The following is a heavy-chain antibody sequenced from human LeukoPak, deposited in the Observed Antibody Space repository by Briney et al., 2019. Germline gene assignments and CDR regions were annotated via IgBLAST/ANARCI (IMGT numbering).Heavy chain of an antibody. CDR1: GGSISRYY. J-gene: IGHJ4*02. CDR2: IYYSGST. Sequence: SETLSLTCTVSGGSISRYYWSWIRQLPGKGLEWIGYIYYSGSTNINPSLKSRVAMSLDTSKNQFSLKLNSVTAVDTAVYYCATSGLDYWGQGTLVTVSS. CDR3: ATSGLDY. V-gene: IGHV4-59*01.